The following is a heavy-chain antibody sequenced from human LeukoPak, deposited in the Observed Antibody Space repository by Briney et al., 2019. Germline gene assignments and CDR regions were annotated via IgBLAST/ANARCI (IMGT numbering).Heavy chain of an antibody. D-gene: IGHD2-8*01. CDR1: GFTFSSYW. Sequence: GPLRLSCIASGFTFSSYWMSWVRQAPGKGLEWVAKIKEDESEKYYVDSVKGRFTISRDNAKNSVYLQMNSLRAEDTALYYCARGVYAYDYWGQGTLVTVSS. J-gene: IGHJ4*02. CDR3: ARGVYAYDY. CDR2: IKEDESEK. V-gene: IGHV3-7*01.